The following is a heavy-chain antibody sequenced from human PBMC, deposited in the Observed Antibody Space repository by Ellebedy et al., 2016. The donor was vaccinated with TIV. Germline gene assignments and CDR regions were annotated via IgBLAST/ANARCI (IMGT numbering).Heavy chain of an antibody. D-gene: IGHD4-17*01. J-gene: IGHJ4*02. Sequence: GESLKISCAASCFTFSSYGMHWVRQAPGKGLEWVAVIWYDGSNKYYTDSVKGRFTISRDNSKNTLYLQMNSLRAEDTAVYYCARDLGEYGDYVVFGYWGQGTLVTVSS. V-gene: IGHV3-33*01. CDR2: IWYDGSNK. CDR3: ARDLGEYGDYVVFGY. CDR1: CFTFSSYG.